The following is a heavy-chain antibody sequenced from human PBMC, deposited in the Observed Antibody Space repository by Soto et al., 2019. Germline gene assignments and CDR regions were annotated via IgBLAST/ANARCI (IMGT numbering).Heavy chain of an antibody. Sequence: QVQLVQSGAEVKKPGASVKVSCKASGYTFTSYAMHWVRQAPGQRLEWMGWINAGNGNTKYSQKFQGRVTITRDTSASTAYMELSSLRSEDTAVYYCARDGDPRDGYKEFDYWGQGTLVTVSS. CDR2: INAGNGNT. CDR1: GYTFTSYA. CDR3: ARDGDPRDGYKEFDY. V-gene: IGHV1-3*01. J-gene: IGHJ4*02. D-gene: IGHD5-12*01.